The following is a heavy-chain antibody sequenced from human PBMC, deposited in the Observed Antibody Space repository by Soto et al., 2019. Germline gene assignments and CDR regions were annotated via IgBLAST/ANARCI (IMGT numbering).Heavy chain of an antibody. J-gene: IGHJ4*02. CDR3: ARHNLGLDY. CDR2: IYNSGST. D-gene: IGHD7-27*01. V-gene: IGHV4-31*03. CDR1: GGSISSGGFY. Sequence: PSETLSLTCTVSGGSISSGGFYWTWIRQHPGKGLEWIGYIYNSGSTNYNPSLKSRVTLSEDTSKNQFSLKLRSVTAADTAVYYCARHNLGLDYWGQGALVTVSS.